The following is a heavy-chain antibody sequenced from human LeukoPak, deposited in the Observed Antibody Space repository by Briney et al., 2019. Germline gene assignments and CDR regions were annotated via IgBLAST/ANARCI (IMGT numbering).Heavy chain of an antibody. V-gene: IGHV1-18*01. CDR2: ISAYNGNT. CDR1: GYTFTSYS. D-gene: IGHD3-3*01. J-gene: IGHJ4*02. CDR3: ARVHDFWSGYFSQYYFDY. Sequence: ASVKVSCKASGYTFTSYSIRWVRQAPGQGLEWMGWISAYNGNTNYAQKLQGRVTMTTDTSTSTAYMELRSLRSDDTAVYYCARVHDFWSGYFSQYYFDYWGQGTLVTVSS.